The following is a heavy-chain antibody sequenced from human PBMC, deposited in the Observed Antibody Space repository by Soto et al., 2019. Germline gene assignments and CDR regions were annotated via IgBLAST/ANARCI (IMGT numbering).Heavy chain of an antibody. CDR1: GFTVSNNY. CDR3: ATQPGGGGY. CDR2: IYSGGYT. J-gene: IGHJ4*02. V-gene: IGHV3-53*01. Sequence: EVQLVESGGGLIQPGGSLRLSCAVSGFTVSNNYMSWVRQAPGKGLEGVSVIYSGGYTAYGDSVKGRFTISRDNSNNTLNLPRKRRSADDPAVYYCATQPGGGGYWGQGTLVTVSS. D-gene: IGHD3-10*01.